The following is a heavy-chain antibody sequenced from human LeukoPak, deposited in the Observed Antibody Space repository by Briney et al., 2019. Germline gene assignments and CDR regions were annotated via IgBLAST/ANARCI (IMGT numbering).Heavy chain of an antibody. CDR3: ARVLPPTYIEIVQTAPYYFDF. CDR1: GYTLTELS. CDR2: FDPEDGET. V-gene: IGHV1-24*01. J-gene: IGHJ4*02. D-gene: IGHD2/OR15-2a*01. Sequence: ASVTVSCKVSGYTLTELSMHWVRQAPGKGLEWMGGFDPEDGETIYAQKFQGRVTMTRDTSTSTAYMDLRGLRSDDTAVYYCARVLPPTYIEIVQTAPYYFDFWGQGTLVTVSS.